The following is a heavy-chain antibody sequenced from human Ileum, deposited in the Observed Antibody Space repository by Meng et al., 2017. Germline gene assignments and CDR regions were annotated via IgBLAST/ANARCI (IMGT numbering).Heavy chain of an antibody. CDR1: GDSITNTNW. J-gene: IGHJ4*02. V-gene: IGHV4-4*02. D-gene: IGHD1-1*01. CDR2: VYHSGST. Sequence: GQRQAPGPELGNPSGTLPLNCAVSGDSITNTNWWNWVRQPPGKGLEWIGEVYHSGSTNYNPSLQSRVTISIDKSKNQFSLNLTSVTVADTAVYYCARGGLTLERRPLDYWGQGTLVTVFS. CDR3: ARGGLTLERRPLDY.